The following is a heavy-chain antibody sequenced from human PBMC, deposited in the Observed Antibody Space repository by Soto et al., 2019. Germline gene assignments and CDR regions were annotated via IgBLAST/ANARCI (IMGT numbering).Heavy chain of an antibody. CDR2: VKPNRGGT. D-gene: IGHD6-19*01. CDR3: ATGIAVAGPDY. Sequence: PVKGSCKASGYTLTGYYIHWVRQAPGQGVEWVGWVKPNRGGTKYAQKFQGRGTMTRDTSISTAYMELRRLRSDDTAVYYCATGIAVAGPDYWGQGTLVTVSS. J-gene: IGHJ4*02. V-gene: IGHV1-2*02. CDR1: GYTLTGYY.